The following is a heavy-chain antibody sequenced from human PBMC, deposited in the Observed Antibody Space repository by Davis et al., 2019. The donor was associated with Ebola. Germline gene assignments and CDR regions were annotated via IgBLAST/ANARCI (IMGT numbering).Heavy chain of an antibody. D-gene: IGHD3-10*01. V-gene: IGHV3-7*01. J-gene: IGHJ6*02. Sequence: GESLKISCAASGFTFSSYWMSWVRQAPGKGLEWVANIKQDGSEKYYVDSVKGRFTISRDNAKNSLYLQMNSLRAEDTAVYYCARGLITMVQGVIYYYNYYGMDVWGQGTTVTVSS. CDR1: GFTFSSYW. CDR3: ARGLITMVQGVIYYYNYYGMDV. CDR2: IKQDGSEK.